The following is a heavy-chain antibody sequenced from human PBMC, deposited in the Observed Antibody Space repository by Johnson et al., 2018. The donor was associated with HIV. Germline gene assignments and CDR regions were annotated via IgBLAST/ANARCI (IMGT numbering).Heavy chain of an antibody. Sequence: VQLVESGGGLVQPGGSLRLSCAASGFTFSSYDMHWVRQATGKSLEWVSSIGTAGDTHYPASVKCRFTISRDNSNHTLYLQMGSLRAEDMAVYYCARGFLGYSGYVRAFDIWGRGTMVTVSS. CDR3: ARGFLGYSGYVRAFDI. CDR2: IGTAGDT. J-gene: IGHJ3*02. V-gene: IGHV3-13*01. D-gene: IGHD5-12*01. CDR1: GFTFSSYD.